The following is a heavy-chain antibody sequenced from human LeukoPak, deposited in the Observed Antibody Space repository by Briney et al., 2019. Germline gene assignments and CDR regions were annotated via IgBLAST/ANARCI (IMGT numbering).Heavy chain of an antibody. Sequence: PSETLSLTCTVSGGSISSYYWSWVRQPPGKGLEWVGYIYYSGSTNYNPSLKSRVTISVDTSKNQFSLKLSSVTAADTAVYYCARGAPVEMATTYYFDYWGQGTLVTVS. D-gene: IGHD5-24*01. CDR1: GGSISSYY. CDR3: ARGAPVEMATTYYFDY. J-gene: IGHJ4*02. CDR2: IYYSGST. V-gene: IGHV4-59*01.